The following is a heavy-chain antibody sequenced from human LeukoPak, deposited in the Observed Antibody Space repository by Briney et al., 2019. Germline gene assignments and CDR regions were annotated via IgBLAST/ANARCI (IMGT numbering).Heavy chain of an antibody. CDR1: GYTFTSYY. V-gene: IGHV1-46*01. CDR3: ARDGNNLAYYYYYYMDV. Sequence: ASVKVSCKASGYTFTSYYMHWVRQAPGQGLEWMGIINPSGGSTSYAQKFQGRVTMTRDMSTSTVYMELSSLRSEDTAVYYCARDGNNLAYYYYYYMDVWGKGTTVTVSS. J-gene: IGHJ6*03. CDR2: INPSGGST. D-gene: IGHD1-26*01.